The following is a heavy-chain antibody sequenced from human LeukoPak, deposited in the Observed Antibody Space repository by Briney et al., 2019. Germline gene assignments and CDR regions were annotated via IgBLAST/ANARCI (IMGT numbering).Heavy chain of an antibody. Sequence: SQTLSLTCTVSGGSISSGSYYWSWIRQPAGKGLAWIGRIYTSGSTNYNPSLKSRVTISVDTSKNQFSLKLSSVTAADTAVYYCARSLAVAGTSNNWFDPWGQGTLVTVSS. CDR1: GGSISSGSYY. V-gene: IGHV4-61*02. CDR2: IYTSGST. D-gene: IGHD6-19*01. CDR3: ARSLAVAGTSNNWFDP. J-gene: IGHJ5*02.